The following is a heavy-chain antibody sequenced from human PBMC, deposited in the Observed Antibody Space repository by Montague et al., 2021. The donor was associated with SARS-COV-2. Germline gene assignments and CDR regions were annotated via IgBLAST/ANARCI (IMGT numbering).Heavy chain of an antibody. V-gene: IGHV4-59*01. CDR1: GGSIGTYY. CDR2: IYYTGST. CDR3: ARDNYGDWGYYGLDV. J-gene: IGHJ6*02. D-gene: IGHD4-17*01. Sequence: SETLSLTCTVSGGSIGTYYWNWIRQSQGKGLEWLGYIYYTGSTKYSPSLKSRVTTSMDTSRDQLSLRLKSVTAADTAVYYCARDNYGDWGYYGLDVWGQGTTVIVSS.